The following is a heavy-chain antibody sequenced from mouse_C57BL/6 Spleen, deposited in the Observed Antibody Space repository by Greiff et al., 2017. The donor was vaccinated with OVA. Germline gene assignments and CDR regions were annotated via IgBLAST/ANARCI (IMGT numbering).Heavy chain of an antibody. J-gene: IGHJ1*03. CDR1: GYTFTDYY. CDR3: ARRHDYGSSNGYFDV. CDR2: INPNNGGT. Sequence: VQLQQSGPELVKPGASVKISCKASGYTFTDYYMNWVKQSHGKSLEWIGDINPNNGGTSYNQKFKGKATLTVDKSSSTAYMELRSLTSEDSAVYYCARRHDYGSSNGYFDVWGKGTTVTVSS. D-gene: IGHD1-1*01. V-gene: IGHV1-26*01.